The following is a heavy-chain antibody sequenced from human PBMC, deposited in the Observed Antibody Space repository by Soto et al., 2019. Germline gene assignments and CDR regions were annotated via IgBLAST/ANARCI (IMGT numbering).Heavy chain of an antibody. Sequence: QVQLVQSGAEVKEPGDSVRVSCEASGYTFTAYYIHWVRQAPGQGLEWMGWINPKFGDTTYAQDFQGRVSMTRDMSISTVYMEFRSLPSDDPAIYYCARNMDYYYGRGSGNGHGVWGQGTTVTVFS. CDR3: ARNMDYYYGRGSGNGHGV. CDR2: INPKFGDT. CDR1: GYTFTAYY. V-gene: IGHV1-2*02. J-gene: IGHJ6*02. D-gene: IGHD3-10*02.